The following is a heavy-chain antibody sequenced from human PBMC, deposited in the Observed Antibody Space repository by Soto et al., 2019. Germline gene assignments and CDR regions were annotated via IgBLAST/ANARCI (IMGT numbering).Heavy chain of an antibody. V-gene: IGHV4-31*03. D-gene: IGHD2-2*01. Sequence: SETLSLTCTVSGDSIRGGASFWSWIRQPPGKGLEWIANVYYSGSYYYNPSLKSRLTISVDTTKNQFSLQLKSMTAADTAVYYCAKLSCTSSTCYFPGWFDPWGQGTLVTVSS. CDR3: AKLSCTSSTCYFPGWFDP. J-gene: IGHJ5*02. CDR2: VYYSGSY. CDR1: GDSIRGGASF.